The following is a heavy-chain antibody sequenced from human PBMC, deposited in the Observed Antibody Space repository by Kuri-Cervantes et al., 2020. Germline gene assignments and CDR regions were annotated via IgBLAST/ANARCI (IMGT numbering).Heavy chain of an antibody. CDR1: GFTFSSYS. CDR2: ISSSSSYI. J-gene: IGHJ6*02. D-gene: IGHD3-16*01. V-gene: IGHV3-21*01. CDR3: ARVSRPWYDYVWGAIVPPYYYYGMDV. Sequence: GESLKISCAASGFTFSSYSMNWVRQAPGKGLEWVSSISSSSSYIYYADSVKGRFTISRDNAKNSLYLQMNSLRAEDTAVYYCARVSRPWYDYVWGAIVPPYYYYGMDVWGQGATVTVSS.